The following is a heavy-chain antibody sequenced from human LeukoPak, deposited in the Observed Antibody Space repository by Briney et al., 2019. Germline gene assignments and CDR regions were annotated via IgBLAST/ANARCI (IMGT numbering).Heavy chain of an antibody. CDR3: ARAPEWLIFDY. J-gene: IGHJ4*02. D-gene: IGHD6-19*01. V-gene: IGHV3-53*04. CDR1: GFAISANY. Sequence: PGGSLRLSCAASGFAISANYMTWVRQSPGKGLDWVSLIYSAGSADYADSVKGRFTISRHNSKNTLYLQMNSLRAEDTAVYYCARAPEWLIFDYWGQGTLVTVSS. CDR2: IYSAGSA.